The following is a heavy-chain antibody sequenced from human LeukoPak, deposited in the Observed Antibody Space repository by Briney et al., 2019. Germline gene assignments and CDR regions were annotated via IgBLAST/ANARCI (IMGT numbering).Heavy chain of an antibody. Sequence: ASVKVSCKASGYTFTSYYMHWVRQAPGQGLEWMGIINPSGGSTSYAQKFQGRVTMTRDTSTSTVYMELSSLRSEDTAVYYCARCPDEWFGELSGAEYFQHWGQGTLVTVSS. CDR1: GYTFTSYY. V-gene: IGHV1-46*01. CDR3: ARCPDEWFGELSGAEYFQH. CDR2: INPSGGST. D-gene: IGHD3-10*01. J-gene: IGHJ1*01.